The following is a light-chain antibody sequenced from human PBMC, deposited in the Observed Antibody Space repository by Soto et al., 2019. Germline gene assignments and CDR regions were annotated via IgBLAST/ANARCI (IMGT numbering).Light chain of an antibody. J-gene: IGLJ2*01. V-gene: IGLV2-14*03. CDR1: SSDVGGYNY. CDR3: SSYTTSSTLDVV. Sequence: QSALTQPASVSGSPGQSITFSCTGTSSDVGGYNYVCWYQQHPGKAPKLMIYDVSNRPAGVSNRFSGSKSGNTASLTISGLQAEDEADYYCSSYTTSSTLDVVFGGGTKLTVL. CDR2: DVS.